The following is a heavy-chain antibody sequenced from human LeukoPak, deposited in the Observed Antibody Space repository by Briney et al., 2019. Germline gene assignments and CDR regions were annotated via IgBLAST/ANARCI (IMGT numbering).Heavy chain of an antibody. D-gene: IGHD3-22*01. V-gene: IGHV1-18*01. CDR3: ARLFYDSSGSPLGY. CDR2: ISAYNGNT. J-gene: IGHJ4*02. CDR1: GYTFTSYG. Sequence: ASVKVSCKASGYTFTSYGISWVRQAPGQGLEWMGWISAYNGNTNYAQKLQGRVTTTTDTSTSTAYMELRSLRSDDTAVYYCARLFYDSSGSPLGYWGQGTLVTVSS.